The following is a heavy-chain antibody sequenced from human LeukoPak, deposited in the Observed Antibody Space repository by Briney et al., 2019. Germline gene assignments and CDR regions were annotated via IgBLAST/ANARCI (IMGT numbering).Heavy chain of an antibody. V-gene: IGHV3-48*03. J-gene: IGHJ4*02. D-gene: IGHD3-10*01. CDR3: ARDSSGNDY. Sequence: GGSLRLSCAASGFGFTSYDMNWVRQAPGKGLEWVSYISSISGSTKHYADSVKGRFTISRDNAKNSLFLQMNNLRAEDTAVYYCARDSSGNDYWGQGTLVTVSS. CDR1: GFGFTSYD. CDR2: ISSISGSTK.